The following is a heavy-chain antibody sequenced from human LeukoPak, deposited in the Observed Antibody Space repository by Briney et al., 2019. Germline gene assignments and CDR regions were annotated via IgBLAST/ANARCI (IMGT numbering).Heavy chain of an antibody. CDR3: ARDGGFYSGSYSGD. Sequence: GGSLRLSCAASGFTFSSYSMNWVRQAPGRGLEWVSSISSSSSYIYYADSVKGRFTISRDNAKNSLYLQMNSLRAEDTAVYYCARDGGFYSGSYSGDWGQGTLVTVSS. CDR2: ISSSSSYI. D-gene: IGHD1-26*01. V-gene: IGHV3-21*01. CDR1: GFTFSSYS. J-gene: IGHJ4*02.